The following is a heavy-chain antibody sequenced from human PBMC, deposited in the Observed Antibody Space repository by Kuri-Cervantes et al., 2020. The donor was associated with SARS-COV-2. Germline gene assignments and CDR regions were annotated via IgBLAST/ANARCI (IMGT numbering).Heavy chain of an antibody. CDR1: GFTFSSYA. CDR3: AKARYHGGFDY. D-gene: IGHD2-2*01. CDR2: ISGSGGST. V-gene: IGHV3-23*01. J-gene: IGHJ4*02. Sequence: GESLKISCAVSGFTFSSYAMSWVRQAPGKGLEWVSAISGSGGSTYYADSVKGRFTISRDNSKNKLYLQMNSLRAEDTAVYYCAKARYHGGFDYWGQGTLVTFSS.